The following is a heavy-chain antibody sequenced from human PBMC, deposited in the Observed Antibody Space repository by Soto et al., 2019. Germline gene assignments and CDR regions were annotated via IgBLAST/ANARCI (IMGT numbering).Heavy chain of an antibody. Sequence: GGSLRLSCAASGFTFSSYRMNWVRQAPGKGLEWVSSISSSSSYIYYADSVKGRFTISRDNAKNSLYLQMNSLRAEDTAVYYCARDLVTMVRGVIIGGYYFDYWGQGTLVTVSS. D-gene: IGHD3-10*01. CDR2: ISSSSSYI. CDR3: ARDLVTMVRGVIIGGYYFDY. V-gene: IGHV3-21*01. J-gene: IGHJ4*02. CDR1: GFTFSSYR.